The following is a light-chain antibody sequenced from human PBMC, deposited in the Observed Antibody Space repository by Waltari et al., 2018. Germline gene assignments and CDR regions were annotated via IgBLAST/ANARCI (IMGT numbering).Light chain of an antibody. CDR1: QGVGRN. J-gene: IGKJ4*01. CDR2: SAS. V-gene: IGKV3-15*01. CDR3: QQYDYWPPLT. Sequence: EIVVTQSPATLSVSPGERATLSCRASQGVGRNLAWYQQKPGQPPRLLIYSASARATGVPARFSGSGSGTDFTLTISSLQSEDFAVYYCQQYDYWPPLTFGGGTKVEIK.